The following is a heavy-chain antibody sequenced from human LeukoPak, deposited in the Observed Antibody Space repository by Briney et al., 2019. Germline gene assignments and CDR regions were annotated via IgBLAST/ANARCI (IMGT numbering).Heavy chain of an antibody. CDR1: GYSFTGNY. D-gene: IGHD3-3*01. CDR2: INPNSGGT. J-gene: IGHJ4*02. V-gene: IGHV1-2*05. CDR3: AREDVRIFGVLIIPCLEF. Sequence: ASVKVSCKASGYSFTGNYIHWVRQAPGQGLEWMGRINPNSGGTNYAQKFQGRVTVTRDTSINTAYMELSRLRSDDTVVYYCAREDVRIFGVLIIPCLEFWGQGTLVTVSS.